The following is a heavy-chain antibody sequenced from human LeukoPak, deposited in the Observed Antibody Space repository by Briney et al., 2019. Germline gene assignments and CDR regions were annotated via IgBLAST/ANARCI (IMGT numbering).Heavy chain of an antibody. CDR1: GFTFSTYV. CDR2: IWYDGSNK. CDR3: ARVEDFWSGYYYY. D-gene: IGHD3-3*01. J-gene: IGHJ4*02. Sequence: GGSLRLSCAASGFTFSTYVVNWVRQAPGKGLEWVAVIWYDGSNKYYADSVKGRFTISRDNSKNTLYLQMNSLRAEDTAVYYCARVEDFWSGYYYYWGQGTLVTVSS. V-gene: IGHV3-33*07.